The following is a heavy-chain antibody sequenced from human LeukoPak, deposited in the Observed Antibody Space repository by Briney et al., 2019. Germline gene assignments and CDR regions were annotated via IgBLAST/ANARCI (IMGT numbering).Heavy chain of an antibody. CDR1: GVTFGSYG. V-gene: IGHV3-30*02. Sequence: PGGSLRLSCAASGVTFGSYGIHWVRQAPGKGLEWGAFIRYDGSNQYYVESVKGRDTISTENFKNTLYLEDSRPRDDDTGVYYCAKDRGAHCSGGTCSVDYWRQRTLVPVST. CDR2: IRYDGSNQ. J-gene: IGHJ4*02. D-gene: IGHD2-15*01. CDR3: AKDRGAHCSGGTCSVDY.